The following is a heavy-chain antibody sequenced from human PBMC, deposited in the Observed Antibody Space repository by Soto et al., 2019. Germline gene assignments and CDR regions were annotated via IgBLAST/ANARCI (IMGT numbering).Heavy chain of an antibody. CDR1: AFSLSTNGVG. Sequence: GSGPTLVNPTKTLTLTCTFSAFSLSTNGVGVGWIRQPPGKPLEWLAVIYWNEDKRYSRSLKSRLSITKDTSKNQVVLTMTTMDPVDTATYYCVHTVMVHTITGWHCFDYRGELIPVPASS. V-gene: IGHV2-5*01. D-gene: IGHD2-8*01. CDR3: VHTVMVHTITGWHCFDY. J-gene: IGHJ4*02. CDR2: IYWNEDK.